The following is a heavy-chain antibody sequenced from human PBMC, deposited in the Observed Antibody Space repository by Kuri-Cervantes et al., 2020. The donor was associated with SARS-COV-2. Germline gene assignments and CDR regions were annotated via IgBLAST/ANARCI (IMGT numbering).Heavy chain of an antibody. D-gene: IGHD3-22*01. CDR3: ARSEMFYDLSGYYFDL. V-gene: IGHV4-34*01. Sequence: SQTLSLTCAVYGGSFSGYYWGWIRQPPGKGLEWIGSIYHSGSTYYNPSLKSRVTISVDTSKNQFSLQLTSVTPADTAVYYCARSEMFYDLSGYYFDLWGQGTLVTVSS. CDR1: GGSFSGYY. CDR2: IYHSGST. J-gene: IGHJ4*02.